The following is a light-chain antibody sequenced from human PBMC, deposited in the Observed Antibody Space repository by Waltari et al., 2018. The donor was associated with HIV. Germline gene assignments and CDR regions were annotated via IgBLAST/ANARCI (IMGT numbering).Light chain of an antibody. CDR2: RNT. CDR3: AAWDDNLSGWV. Sequence: QSVLTQPPSASGTPGQSVTISCSGSSSNIGRNYVYWYQQLPGTAPKLLIYRNTQRPSGVPDRFAGFKSGTSASLAISGLRSEDEADYYCAAWDDNLSGWVFGGGSKLTIL. J-gene: IGLJ3*02. CDR1: SSNIGRNY. V-gene: IGLV1-47*01.